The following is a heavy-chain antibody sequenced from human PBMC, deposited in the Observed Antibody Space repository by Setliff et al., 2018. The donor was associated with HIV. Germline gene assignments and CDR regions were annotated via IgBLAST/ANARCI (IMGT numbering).Heavy chain of an antibody. CDR1: GYSFTSYY. Sequence: ASVKVSCKASGYSFTSYYVHWVRQAPGQGLEWMGIINPSGGTTSYAQKFQGRVTITADESTSTAYMELSSLRSEDTAVYYCARVGTGATEYFDYWGQGTLVTVS. CDR3: ARVGTGATEYFDY. CDR2: INPSGGTT. D-gene: IGHD1-26*01. J-gene: IGHJ4*02. V-gene: IGHV1-46*01.